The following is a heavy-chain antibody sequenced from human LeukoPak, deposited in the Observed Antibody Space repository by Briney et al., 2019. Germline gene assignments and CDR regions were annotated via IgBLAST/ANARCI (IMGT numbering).Heavy chain of an antibody. CDR2: INPTGGST. CDR1: GYTFISYQ. J-gene: IGHJ6*02. D-gene: IGHD6-13*01. V-gene: IGHV1-46*01. CDR3: ARDREQQLVLGYYYYYGMDV. Sequence: ASVKVSCKASGYTFISYQMHWVRQAPGQGLEWMGIINPTGGSTSHAQKFQGRVTMTRDTSTSTVYMELSSLRSEDTAVYYCARDREQQLVLGYYYYYGMDVWGQGTTVTVSS.